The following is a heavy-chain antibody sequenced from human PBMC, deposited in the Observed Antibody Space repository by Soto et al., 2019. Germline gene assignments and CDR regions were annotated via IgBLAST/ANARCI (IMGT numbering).Heavy chain of an antibody. CDR1: GGSISSYY. D-gene: IGHD3-3*01. V-gene: IGHV4-59*08. CDR3: ARRHYDFWSGYDNWFDP. Sequence: PSETLSLTCTVSGGSISSYYWSWIRQPPGKGLEWIGYIYYSGSTNYNPSLKSRVTISVDTSKNQFSLKLSSVTAADTAVYYCARRHYDFWSGYDNWFDPWGQRTLVTVSS. J-gene: IGHJ5*02. CDR2: IYYSGST.